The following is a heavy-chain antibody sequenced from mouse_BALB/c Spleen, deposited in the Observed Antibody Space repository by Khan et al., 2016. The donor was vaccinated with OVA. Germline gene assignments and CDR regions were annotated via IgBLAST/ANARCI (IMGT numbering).Heavy chain of an antibody. J-gene: IGHJ2*01. CDR3: ARTARIKY. D-gene: IGHD1-2*01. Sequence: EVQLQESGPGLVKPSQSLSLTCTVTGYSITSGYGWNWIRQFPGNKLEWMGYISYSGSTNYNPSLKIRISITRDTAKNQLFLQLNSVTTEDTATYYCARTARIKYWGQGTTLTVSS. CDR2: ISYSGST. CDR1: GYSITSGYG. V-gene: IGHV3-2*02.